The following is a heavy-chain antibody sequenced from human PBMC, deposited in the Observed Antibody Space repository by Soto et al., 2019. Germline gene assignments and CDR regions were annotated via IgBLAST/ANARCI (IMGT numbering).Heavy chain of an antibody. CDR1: GYTFTSRG. V-gene: IGHV1-18*04. D-gene: IGHD3-10*01. CDR2: ISAYNGNT. J-gene: IGHJ6*02. CDR3: ARYWITMVRGAMDV. Sequence: GASVRVYCKSSGYTFTSRGISWVLQAPGQGLEWMGWISAYNGNTNYAQKLQGRVTMTTDTSTSTAYMELRSLRSDDTAVYYCARYWITMVRGAMDVWGQGTTVTVSS.